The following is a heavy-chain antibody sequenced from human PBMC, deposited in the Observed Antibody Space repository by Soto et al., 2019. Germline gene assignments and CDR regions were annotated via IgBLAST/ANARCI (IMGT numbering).Heavy chain of an antibody. CDR2: INAGNGIT. CDR3: ARGNTGSYSGGYDS. J-gene: IGHJ4*02. V-gene: IGHV1-3*01. CDR1: GYTFRNYV. Sequence: QVQLVQSGAEVKKPGASVKVSCKASGYTFRNYVIHWVRQAPGQSLEWMGWINAGNGITKFSQRFQGIVTITRDTSASTAYMALSGLRSEDTAVYYCARGNTGSYSGGYDSWGQGTLVTVSS. D-gene: IGHD1-26*01.